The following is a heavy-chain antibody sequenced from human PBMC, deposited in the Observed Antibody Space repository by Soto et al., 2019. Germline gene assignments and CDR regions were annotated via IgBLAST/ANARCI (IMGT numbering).Heavy chain of an antibody. Sequence: GASVKVSCKASGYTFASYDIDWVRQATGQGLEWMGWMNPNSGNTKYSQKFQGRVTITRDTSASTAYMELSSLRSEDTAVYYCARERFRFPNWFDPWGQGTLVTVSS. CDR2: MNPNSGNT. CDR1: GYTFASYD. CDR3: ARERFRFPNWFDP. D-gene: IGHD2-21*01. J-gene: IGHJ5*02. V-gene: IGHV1-8*01.